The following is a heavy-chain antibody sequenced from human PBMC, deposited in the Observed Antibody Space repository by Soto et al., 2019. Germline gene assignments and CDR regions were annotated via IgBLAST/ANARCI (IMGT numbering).Heavy chain of an antibody. CDR2: INGGNGNT. V-gene: IGHV1-3*01. Sequence: QVQLVQSGAGVKSPAASVKVSCKASGYTFNNYAIHWLRQAPGQRLEWMGWINGGNGNTKYSQKLQGRVTITKDTSASTAYMELSSLRSDDTAVYYCARPQGGDYGDYYFDYWGQGTLVTVSS. D-gene: IGHD4-17*01. CDR1: GYTFNNYA. CDR3: ARPQGGDYGDYYFDY. J-gene: IGHJ4*02.